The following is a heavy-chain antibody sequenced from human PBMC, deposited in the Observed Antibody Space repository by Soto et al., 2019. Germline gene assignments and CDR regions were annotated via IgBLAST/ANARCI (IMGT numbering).Heavy chain of an antibody. V-gene: IGHV3-30*18. Sequence: GGSLRLSCAASGFTFSSYGMHWVRQAPGKGLEWVAVISYDGSNKYYADSVKGRFTISRDNSKNTLYLQMNSLRAEDTAVYYCAKDWVRADIVVVPAPDVWGKGTTVTVSS. D-gene: IGHD2-2*01. CDR2: ISYDGSNK. CDR3: AKDWVRADIVVVPAPDV. J-gene: IGHJ6*04. CDR1: GFTFSSYG.